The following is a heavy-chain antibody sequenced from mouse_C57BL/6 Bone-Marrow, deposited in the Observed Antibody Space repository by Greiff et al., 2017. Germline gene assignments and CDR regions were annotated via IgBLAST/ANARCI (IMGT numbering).Heavy chain of an antibody. V-gene: IGHV5-4*01. CDR3: ARATNSWFAY. CDR1: GFTFSSYA. J-gene: IGHJ3*01. Sequence: EVQLQQSGGGLVKPGGSLKLSCAASGFTFSSYAMSWVRQTPEKRLEWVATISDGGSYTYYPDNVKGRFTISRDNAKNNLYLQMSHLKSEDTAMYYCARATNSWFAYWGQGTLVTVSA. CDR2: ISDGGSYT. D-gene: IGHD1-3*01.